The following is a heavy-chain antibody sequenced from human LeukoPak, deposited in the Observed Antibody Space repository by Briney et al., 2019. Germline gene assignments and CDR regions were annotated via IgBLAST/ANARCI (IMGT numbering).Heavy chain of an antibody. CDR2: INHSGST. CDR1: GGSFSGYY. CDR3: ARLGSYGYPNYYYYMDV. D-gene: IGHD5-18*01. V-gene: IGHV4-34*01. J-gene: IGHJ6*03. Sequence: PSETLSLTCAVYGGSFSGYYWSWIRQPPGKGLEWIGEINHSGSTNYNPSLKSRVTISVDTSKNQFSLKLSSVTAADTAVYYCARLGSYGYPNYYYYMDVWGKGTTVTISS.